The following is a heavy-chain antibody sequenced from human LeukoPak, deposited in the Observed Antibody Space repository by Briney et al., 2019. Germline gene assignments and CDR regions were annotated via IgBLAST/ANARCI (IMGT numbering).Heavy chain of an antibody. CDR1: AYSFTSSC. J-gene: IGHJ3*02. V-gene: IGHV5-51*01. CDR3: WGQGRWLVNYAFYS. CDR2: IYSGYSDT. Sequence: ASLKIFSNASAYSFTSSCIGYGRRLPGKGLEWMGIIYSGYSDTRYSSTSQGQVTISSDETTSTSHLQRSSLQATDTATYYYWGQGRWLVNYAFYSWGQGIMVTVSS. D-gene: IGHD5-24*01.